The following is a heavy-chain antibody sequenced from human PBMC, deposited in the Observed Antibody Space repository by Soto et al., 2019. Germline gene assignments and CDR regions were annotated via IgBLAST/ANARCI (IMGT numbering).Heavy chain of an antibody. V-gene: IGHV4-31*03. CDR1: GSSISRGRYY. CDR3: ARGSRNYYFDY. Sequence: TLCLTGIVAGSSISRGRYYWSWIRQHPGKGLEWIGYIYYSGSTYYNPSLKSRVTISVDTSKNQFSLKLSSVTAADTAVYYCARGSRNYYFDYWGQGTLVTVSS. CDR2: IYYSGST. J-gene: IGHJ4*02.